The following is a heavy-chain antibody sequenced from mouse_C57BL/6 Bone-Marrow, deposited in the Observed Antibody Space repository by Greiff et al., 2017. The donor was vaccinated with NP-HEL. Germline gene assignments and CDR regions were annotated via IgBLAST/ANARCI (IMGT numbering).Heavy chain of an antibody. CDR3: ERESNYEDAMDY. CDR1: GYAFSSYW. D-gene: IGHD2-5*01. CDR2: IYPGDGDT. Sequence: VQLQQSGAELVKPGASVKISCKASGYAFSSYWMNWVKQRPGKGLEWIGQIYPGDGDTNYNGKFKGKATLTADKSSSTAYMQLSSLTSEDSAVYFCERESNYEDAMDYWGQGTSVTVSS. V-gene: IGHV1-80*01. J-gene: IGHJ4*01.